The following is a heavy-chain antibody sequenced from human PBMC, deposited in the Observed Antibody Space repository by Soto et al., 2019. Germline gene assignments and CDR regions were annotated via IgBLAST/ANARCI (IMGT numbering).Heavy chain of an antibody. V-gene: IGHV1-69*01. Sequence: QVQLVQSGAEVKKPGSSVKVSCEAPGATFDHAAITWVRQAPGQGLEWMGGINPMFNSTHYAQKFQGRVTITADAATSTAFMELRRLRSDDTAVYYCARQIFAADYWGQGTLLIVSS. CDR3: ARQIFAADY. D-gene: IGHD3-9*01. J-gene: IGHJ4*02. CDR2: INPMFNST. CDR1: GATFDHAA.